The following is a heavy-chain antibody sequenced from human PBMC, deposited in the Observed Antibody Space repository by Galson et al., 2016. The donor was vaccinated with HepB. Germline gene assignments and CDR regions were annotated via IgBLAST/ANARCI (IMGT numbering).Heavy chain of an antibody. Sequence: SLRLSCAVSGFTFSGNSMNWVRQAPGKGLEWVASISTTSTYIDYGDSVKGRFIIARDNAKNSLFLQMKSLRVDDTAVYYCARGAALGGLYYYMDVWGKGTTVTVSS. D-gene: IGHD3-3*01. CDR1: GFTFSGNS. V-gene: IGHV3-21*01. CDR2: ISTTSTYI. CDR3: ARGAALGGLYYYMDV. J-gene: IGHJ6*03.